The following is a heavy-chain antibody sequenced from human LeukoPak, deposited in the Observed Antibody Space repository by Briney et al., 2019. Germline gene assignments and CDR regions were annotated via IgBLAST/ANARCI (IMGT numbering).Heavy chain of an antibody. CDR2: ISSSNTFI. Sequence: GGSLRLSCAASGFTFSSYSMNWVRQAPGKGLEWVSFISSSNTFIYYADSVKGRFTISRDNAKNSLYLQMNSLRAEDTAVYYCARDRFGGWTSGGFDYWGQGTLVTVSS. J-gene: IGHJ4*02. CDR1: GFTFSSYS. D-gene: IGHD6-19*01. V-gene: IGHV3-21*01. CDR3: ARDRFGGWTSGGFDY.